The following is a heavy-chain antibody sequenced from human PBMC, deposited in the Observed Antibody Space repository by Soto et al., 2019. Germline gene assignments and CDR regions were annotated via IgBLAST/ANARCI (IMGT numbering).Heavy chain of an antibody. CDR3: SKDLKGGVNYYYTSGPNNL. J-gene: IGHJ6*02. CDR2: ISYDGSAQ. Sequence: RLXCVASXFTXXNXGIHWVRQAPGKGQLWVAVISYDGSAQYYDDSVKGRFTISRDNSENTLYLQMNSLRVEDTAVYYCSKDLKGGVNYYYTSGPNNLWGQGTTVTVSS. CDR1: XFTXXNXG. V-gene: IGHV3-30*18. D-gene: IGHD3-22*01.